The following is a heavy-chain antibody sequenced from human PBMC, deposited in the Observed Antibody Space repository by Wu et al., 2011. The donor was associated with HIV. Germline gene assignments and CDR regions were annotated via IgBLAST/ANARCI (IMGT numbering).Heavy chain of an antibody. J-gene: IGHJ4*02. CDR3: AFGGGETLNMYYFNY. V-gene: IGHV1-69*17. Sequence: QVQLVQSGAEVKKPGSSVKVSCKASGGTFSSYAISWVRQAPGQGLEWMGGIIPIFGITNYAQKFQGRVTITADKSTSIAYMELSSLRSEDTAVYYCAFGGGETLNMYYFNYWGQGTLVTVPS. CDR1: GGTFSSYA. CDR2: IIPIFGIT. D-gene: IGHD3-3*01.